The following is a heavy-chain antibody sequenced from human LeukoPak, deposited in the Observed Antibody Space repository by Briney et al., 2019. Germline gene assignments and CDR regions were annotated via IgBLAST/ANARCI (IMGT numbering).Heavy chain of an antibody. D-gene: IGHD7-27*01. CDR3: ATINWGDAFDI. CDR1: GGTFSSYA. CDR2: IIPILGIA. Sequence: SVKVSCKASGGTFSSYAISWVRQAPGQGLEWMGRIIPILGIANYAQKFQGRVTITADKSTSTAYMELSSLRSEDTAVYYCATINWGDAFDIWGQGTMVTVSS. J-gene: IGHJ3*02. V-gene: IGHV1-69*04.